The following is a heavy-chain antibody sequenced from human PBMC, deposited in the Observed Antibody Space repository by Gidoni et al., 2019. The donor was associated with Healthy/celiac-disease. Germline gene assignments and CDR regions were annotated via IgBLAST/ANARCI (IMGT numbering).Heavy chain of an antibody. CDR2: ISYDGSNK. J-gene: IGHJ4*02. CDR3: ARFHSSSFDY. V-gene: IGHV3-30-3*01. CDR1: GFTFSSYA. D-gene: IGHD6-6*01. Sequence: QVQMVESGGGVVQPGRSLSRSCAVAGFTFSSYAMHWVRQSPGKGLEWVAVISYDGSNKYYAVSVKVRFTISRDNSKNTLYLQMNSLRAEDTAVYYCARFHSSSFDYWGQGTLVTVSS.